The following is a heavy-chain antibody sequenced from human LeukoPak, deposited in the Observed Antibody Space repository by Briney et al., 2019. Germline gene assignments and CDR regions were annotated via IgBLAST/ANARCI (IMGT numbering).Heavy chain of an antibody. CDR1: GGSFSGYY. J-gene: IGHJ5*02. CDR3: ASTNLGKNWFDP. CDR2: INRSGST. Sequence: KSSETLSLTCAVYGGSFSGYYWSWIRQPPGKGLEWIGEINRSGSTNYNPSLKSRVTISVDTSKNQFSLKLSSVTAADTAVYYCASTNLGKNWFDPWGQGTLVTVSP. V-gene: IGHV4-34*01. D-gene: IGHD3-16*01.